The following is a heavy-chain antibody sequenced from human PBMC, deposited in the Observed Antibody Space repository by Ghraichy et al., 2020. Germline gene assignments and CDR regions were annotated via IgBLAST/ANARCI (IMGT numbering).Heavy chain of an antibody. J-gene: IGHJ6*02. CDR1: GGSFSGYY. V-gene: IGHV4-34*01. CDR2: INHSGST. Sequence: SETLSLTCAVYGGSFSGYYWSWIRQPPGKGLEWIGEINHSGSTNYNPSLKSRVTISVDTSKNQFSLKLSSVTAADTAVYYCARVRYYDSSGYYYVGEYYYYGMDVWGQGTTVTVSS. CDR3: ARVRYYDSSGYYYVGEYYYYGMDV. D-gene: IGHD3-22*01.